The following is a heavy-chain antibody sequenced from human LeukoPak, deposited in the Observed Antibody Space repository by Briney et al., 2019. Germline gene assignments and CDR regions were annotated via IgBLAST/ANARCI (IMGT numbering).Heavy chain of an antibody. CDR3: ARGRRFEASYSTGWYLDS. Sequence: ASETLSLTCTVSGGSISSSSDYWSWIRQPAGKGLEWIGHIYPSGNTDYNPSLKGRVTMSVDTSKNQFSLKVTSVAAADMAVYYCARGRRFEASYSTGWYLDSWGQGTLVTVSS. CDR1: GGSISSSSDY. V-gene: IGHV4-61*09. CDR2: IYPSGNT. J-gene: IGHJ4*02. D-gene: IGHD6-19*01.